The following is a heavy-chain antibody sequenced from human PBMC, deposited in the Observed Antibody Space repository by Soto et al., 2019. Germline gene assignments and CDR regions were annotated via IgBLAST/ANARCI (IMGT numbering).Heavy chain of an antibody. D-gene: IGHD6-13*01. Sequence: SETLPLTCAVYGGSFSGYYWSWIRQPPGKGLEWIGEINHSGSTNYNPSLKSRVTISVDTSKNQFSLKLSSVTAADTAVYYCARGLPKYSSSWYYFDYWGQGTLVTVSS. V-gene: IGHV4-34*01. CDR2: INHSGST. CDR3: ARGLPKYSSSWYYFDY. CDR1: GGSFSGYY. J-gene: IGHJ4*02.